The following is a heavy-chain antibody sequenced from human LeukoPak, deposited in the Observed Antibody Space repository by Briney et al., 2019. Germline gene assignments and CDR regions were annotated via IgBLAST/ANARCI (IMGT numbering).Heavy chain of an antibody. J-gene: IGHJ6*03. D-gene: IGHD3-3*01. Sequence: ASVKVSCKASGYTFTSYYMHWVRQAPGQGLEWMGIINPSGGSTSYAQKFQGRVTMTRDTSTSTVYMELSSLRSEDTAVYYCARGHYDFWSGYYFGADYYYYMDVWGKGTTVTVSS. CDR1: GYTFTSYY. V-gene: IGHV1-46*01. CDR2: INPSGGST. CDR3: ARGHYDFWSGYYFGADYYYYMDV.